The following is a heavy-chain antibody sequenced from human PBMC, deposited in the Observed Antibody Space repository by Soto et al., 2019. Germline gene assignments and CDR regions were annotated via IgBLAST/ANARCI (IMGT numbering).Heavy chain of an antibody. Sequence: PSETLSLTCTVSGGSISSSSYYWGWIRQTPGKGLEWIGSIYYSGSTYYNPSLKSRVTISVDTSKNQFSLKLSSVTAADTAVYYCASEGYCNNGVCSHYYYWLDVWGKGTTVTVSS. J-gene: IGHJ6*04. CDR1: GGSISSSSYY. D-gene: IGHD2-8*01. V-gene: IGHV4-39*01. CDR3: ASEGYCNNGVCSHYYYWLDV. CDR2: IYYSGST.